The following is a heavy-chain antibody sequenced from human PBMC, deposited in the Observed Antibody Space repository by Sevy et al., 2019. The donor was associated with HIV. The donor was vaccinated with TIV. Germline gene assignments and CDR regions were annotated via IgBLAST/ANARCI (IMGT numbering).Heavy chain of an antibody. CDR3: ARDLPGDSRMDV. V-gene: IGHV3-48*03. Sequence: GSLRLSCAASGFTFRSYEMNWVRRAPGKGLEWVSYISSSGSPIYYADSVKGRFTISRDNAKNSLYLQMNSLRVEDTGVYYCARDLPGDSRMDVWGQGTTVTVSS. CDR2: ISSSGSPI. CDR1: GFTFRSYE. D-gene: IGHD3-22*01. J-gene: IGHJ6*02.